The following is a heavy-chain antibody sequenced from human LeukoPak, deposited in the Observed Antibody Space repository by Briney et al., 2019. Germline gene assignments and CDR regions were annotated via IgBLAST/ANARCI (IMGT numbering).Heavy chain of an antibody. V-gene: IGHV4-39*01. CDR3: ARQTGSGLFILP. D-gene: IGHD3/OR15-3a*01. J-gene: IGHJ4*02. CDR2: IYYSGNT. Sequence: SETLSLTCTVSSGSISSDDHYWGWIRQPPGKGLEWIGNIYYSGNTYYNASLKSQVSISIDTSKNQFSLRLTSVTAADTAVYYCARQTGSGLFILPGGQGTLVTVSS. CDR1: SGSISSDDHY.